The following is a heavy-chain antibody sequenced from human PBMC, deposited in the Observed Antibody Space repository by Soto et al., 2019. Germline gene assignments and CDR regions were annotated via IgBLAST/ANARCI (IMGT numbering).Heavy chain of an antibody. V-gene: IGHV4-39*01. CDR2: IYYSGST. D-gene: IGHD6-13*01. CDR3: ARHVAAAPTKTFDY. J-gene: IGHJ4*02. Sequence: QLQLQESGPGLVKPSETLSLTRTVSGGSISSSSYYWGWIRQPPGKGLEWIGSIYYSGSTYYNPSLKSRVTISVDTSKNQFSLKLSSVTAADTAVYYCARHVAAAPTKTFDYWGQGTLVTVSS. CDR1: GGSISSSSYY.